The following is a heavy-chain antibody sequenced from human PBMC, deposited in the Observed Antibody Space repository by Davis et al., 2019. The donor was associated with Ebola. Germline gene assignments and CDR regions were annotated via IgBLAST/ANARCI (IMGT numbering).Heavy chain of an antibody. CDR1: GFTFSSYS. J-gene: IGHJ4*02. CDR3: ARGTPFDY. Sequence: GESLKISCAASGFTFSSYSMNWVRQAPGKGLEWVSYISSSSSTIYYADSVKGRFTISRDNAKNSLYLQMNSLRAEDTAVYYCARGTPFDYWGQGTLVTVSS. V-gene: IGHV3-48*04. CDR2: ISSSSSTI.